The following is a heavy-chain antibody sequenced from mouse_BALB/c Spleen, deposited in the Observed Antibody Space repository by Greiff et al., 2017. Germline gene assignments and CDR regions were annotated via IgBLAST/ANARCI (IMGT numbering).Heavy chain of an antibody. Sequence: EVKLQESGPGLVKPSQSLSLTCTVTGYSITSDYAWNWIRQFPGNKLEWMGYISYSGSTSYNPSLKSRISITRDTSKNQFFLQLNSVTTEDTATYYCARWIYYYGSSYWYFDVWGAGTTVTVSS. CDR1: GYSITSDYA. CDR2: ISYSGST. CDR3: ARWIYYYGSSYWYFDV. J-gene: IGHJ1*01. V-gene: IGHV3-2*02. D-gene: IGHD1-1*01.